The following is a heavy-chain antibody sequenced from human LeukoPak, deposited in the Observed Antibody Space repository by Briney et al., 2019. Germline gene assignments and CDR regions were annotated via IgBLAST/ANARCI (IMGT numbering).Heavy chain of an antibody. CDR1: GYTLTELS. CDR2: FDPEDGET. J-gene: IGHJ4*02. V-gene: IGHV1-24*01. Sequence: ASVTVSCKVSGYTLTELSMHWVRQAPGKGLEWMGGFDPEDGETIYAQKFQGRVTMTEDTSTDTAYMELSSLRSEDTAVYYCATFPLLGDIAVADWGQGTLVTVSS. D-gene: IGHD6-19*01. CDR3: ATFPLLGDIAVAD.